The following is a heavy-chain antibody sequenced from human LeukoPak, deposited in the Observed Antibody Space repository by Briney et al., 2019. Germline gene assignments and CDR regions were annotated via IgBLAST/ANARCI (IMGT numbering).Heavy chain of an antibody. CDR2: ISWNSGSI. V-gene: IGHV3-9*01. D-gene: IGHD2/OR15-2a*01. CDR1: GFTFDDYT. Sequence: GGSLRLSCAASGFTFDDYTMHWVRQAPGKGLEWVSGISWNSGSIDYAASVKGRFTISRDNAKKSLYLQMNSLRAEDTALYYCAKGGRVIVAALDYWGQGTLVTVSS. CDR3: AKGGRVIVAALDY. J-gene: IGHJ4*02.